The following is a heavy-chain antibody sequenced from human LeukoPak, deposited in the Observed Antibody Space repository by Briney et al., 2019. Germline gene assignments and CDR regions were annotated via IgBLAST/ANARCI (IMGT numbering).Heavy chain of an antibody. J-gene: IGHJ4*02. CDR1: GFTFSTYW. Sequence: GGSLRLSCAASGFTFSTYWMHWVRQAPGKGLVWVSRINTDGSSTSYADSVRGRFTISRDNAKNTLYLQMNSLRAEDTAVYYCVRDLTPTLQPSDYWGQGTLVTVSS. V-gene: IGHV3-74*01. CDR3: VRDLTPTLQPSDY. D-gene: IGHD2/OR15-2a*01. CDR2: INTDGSST.